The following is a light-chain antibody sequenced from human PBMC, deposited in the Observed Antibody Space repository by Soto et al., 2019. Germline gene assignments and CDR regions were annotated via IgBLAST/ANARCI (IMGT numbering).Light chain of an antibody. CDR2: KAS. CDR3: QQDNRYAWT. V-gene: IGKV1-5*03. Sequence: DIQMTQSPSTLSASVGDRVTITCRASQSISSWLAWYQQKPGKAPKVLIYKASSLESGVPSRFSGSGSGTEFILTISSLQPDDFATYYCQQDNRYAWTFGQGTKVEIK. CDR1: QSISSW. J-gene: IGKJ1*01.